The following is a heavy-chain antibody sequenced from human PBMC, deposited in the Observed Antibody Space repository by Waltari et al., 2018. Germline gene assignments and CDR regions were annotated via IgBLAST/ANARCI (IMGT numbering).Heavy chain of an antibody. Sequence: QLQLQESGPGLVKPSGTLSLPCAVPGDPLNGNSWWSWVRQSPDKGLEGIGQVHRNGRTNYNPSLASRAIVSLDSSMNQFSLRILSATAADTAVYYCARDLGRGLFLDSWGQGTLVTVSP. CDR3: ARDLGRGLFLDS. J-gene: IGHJ4*02. CDR2: VHRNGRT. V-gene: IGHV4-4*02. D-gene: IGHD2-15*01. CDR1: GDPLNGNSW.